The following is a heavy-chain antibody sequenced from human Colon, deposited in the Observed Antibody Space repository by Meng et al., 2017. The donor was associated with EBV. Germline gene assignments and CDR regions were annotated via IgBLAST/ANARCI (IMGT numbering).Heavy chain of an antibody. CDR1: GGSMSSGNYY. D-gene: IGHD2-21*01. CDR3: ASFDHIPRRNYFDY. J-gene: IGHJ4*02. V-gene: IGHV4-30-4*01. CDR2: IHHSGSA. Sequence: QVQLQESGPGRVEPSQTLSLTCTVSGGSMSSGNYYWSWIRQPPGKGLEWIGYIHHSGSAYYNPSLKSRVSISVDTSKNQFSLNLNSMTAADTAVYYCASFDHIPRRNYFDYWGQGPLVTVSS.